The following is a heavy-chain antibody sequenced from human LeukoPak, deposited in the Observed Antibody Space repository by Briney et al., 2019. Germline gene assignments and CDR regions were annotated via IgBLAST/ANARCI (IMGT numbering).Heavy chain of an antibody. Sequence: GGSLRLSCAASGFTFSSYGMHWVRQAPGKGLVWVSRIDDDGSRTNYADSVKGRFTISRDNAKNTLYLQMNSLRGDDTALYYCARALGSSSDYWGQGTLVTVSS. CDR2: IDDDGSRT. V-gene: IGHV3-74*01. CDR1: GFTFSSYG. J-gene: IGHJ4*02. D-gene: IGHD1-26*01. CDR3: ARALGSSSDY.